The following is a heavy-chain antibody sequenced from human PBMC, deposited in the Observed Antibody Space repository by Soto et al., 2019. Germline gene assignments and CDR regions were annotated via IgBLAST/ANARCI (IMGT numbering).Heavy chain of an antibody. J-gene: IGHJ6*02. V-gene: IGHV3-23*01. Sequence: GGSLRLSCAASGFTFSSYAMSWVRQAPGKGLEWVSAISGSGGSTYYADSVKGRFTISRDNSQNTLYLQMNSLRAEDTAVYYCASTYSYGVYYYYGMDVWGQGTTVTVSS. CDR1: GFTFSSYA. D-gene: IGHD5-18*01. CDR2: ISGSGGST. CDR3: ASTYSYGVYYYYGMDV.